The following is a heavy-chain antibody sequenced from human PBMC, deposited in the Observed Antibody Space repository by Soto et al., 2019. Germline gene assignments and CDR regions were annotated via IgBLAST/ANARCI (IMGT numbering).Heavy chain of an antibody. Sequence: PSETLSLACAVSGGSISSGGYSWSWIRQPPGKGLEWIGYIYHSGSTYYNPSLKSRVTISVDRSKNQFSLKLSSVTAADTAVYFCARGRYYYVSSGHDPSYYGMDLWGQRTTVTVSS. CDR3: ARGRYYYVSSGHDPSYYGMDL. J-gene: IGHJ6*02. V-gene: IGHV4-30-2*02. CDR1: GGSISSGGYS. D-gene: IGHD3-22*01. CDR2: IYHSGST.